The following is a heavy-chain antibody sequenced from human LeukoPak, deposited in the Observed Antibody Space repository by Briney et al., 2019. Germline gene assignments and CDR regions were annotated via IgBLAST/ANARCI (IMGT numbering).Heavy chain of an antibody. D-gene: IGHD2-15*01. Sequence: SETLSLTCTVSGGSISSYYWSWIRQPPGKGLEWIGYIYYSGSTNYNPSLKSRVTISVDTSKNQFSLKLSSVTAADTAVYYCARGWGYCSGGGNCGGYYYYYMDVWGKGTTVTVSS. CDR2: IYYSGST. J-gene: IGHJ6*03. CDR1: GGSISSYY. CDR3: ARGWGYCSGGGNCGGYYYYYMDV. V-gene: IGHV4-59*01.